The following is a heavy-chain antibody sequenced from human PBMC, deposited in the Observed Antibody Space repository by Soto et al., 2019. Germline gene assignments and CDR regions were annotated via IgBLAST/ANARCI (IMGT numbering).Heavy chain of an antibody. D-gene: IGHD5-18*01. CDR1: GGSINTYY. Sequence: QVQLHESGPGLVKPSETLSLTCTVSGGSINTYYWNWIRQPPGKGLEWIAYIYYNGNTDSNPSLEGRVTLSLDTPKNQLSLELSSVTAADTAVYYCARGYHGYSYANFDYWGQGILVTVSS. CDR3: ARGYHGYSYANFDY. V-gene: IGHV4-59*01. J-gene: IGHJ4*02. CDR2: IYYNGNT.